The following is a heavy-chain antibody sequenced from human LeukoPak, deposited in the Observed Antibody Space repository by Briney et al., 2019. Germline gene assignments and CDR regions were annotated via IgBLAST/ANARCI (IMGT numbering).Heavy chain of an antibody. V-gene: IGHV3-7*01. J-gene: IGHJ4*02. CDR3: ATGANLFQF. CDR1: GCIFTDYW. CDR2: IRHDGSQT. D-gene: IGHD1-14*01. Sequence: GGPLRLSCAASGCIFTDYWKRWVRQAPGKGMEWVANIRHDGSQTYYLDSVKGRFTISRDNAKNEVYLEMNNLRGADTAVYYCATGANLFQFWGQGTLVTVSS.